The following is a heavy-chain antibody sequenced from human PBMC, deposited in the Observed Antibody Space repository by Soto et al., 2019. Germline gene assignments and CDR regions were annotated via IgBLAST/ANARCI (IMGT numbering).Heavy chain of an antibody. V-gene: IGHV3-9*01. Sequence: EVQLVESGGGLVQPGRSLRLSCAASGFTFDDYAMHWVRQAPGKGLEWVSGISWNSGSIGYADSVKGRFTISRDNAKNSLYLQMNSLRAEDTALYYCAKDRNNHYNTAGAFDIWGQGTMVTVSS. CDR3: AKDRNNHYNTAGAFDI. D-gene: IGHD1-1*01. CDR2: ISWNSGSI. CDR1: GFTFDDYA. J-gene: IGHJ3*02.